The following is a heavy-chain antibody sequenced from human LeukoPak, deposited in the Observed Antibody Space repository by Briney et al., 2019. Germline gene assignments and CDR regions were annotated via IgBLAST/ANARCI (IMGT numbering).Heavy chain of an antibody. CDR1: GFTFSSYA. J-gene: IGHJ4*02. CDR3: AANYYYDSSGYFGLFY. CDR2: ISGSGGST. V-gene: IGHV3-23*01. D-gene: IGHD3-22*01. Sequence: PGGSLRLSCAASGFTFSSYAMSWVRQAPGKGLEWVSAISGSGGSTYYADSVKGRFTISRDNSKNTLYLQMNSLRAEDTAVYYCAANYYYDSSGYFGLFYWGQGTLVTVSS.